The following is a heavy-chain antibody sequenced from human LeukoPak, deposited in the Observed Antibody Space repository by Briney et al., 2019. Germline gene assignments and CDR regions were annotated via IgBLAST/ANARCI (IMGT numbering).Heavy chain of an antibody. Sequence: PSETLSLTCTVSGGSISSYYWSWIRQPAGKGLEWIGRIYTSGSTNYNPSLKSRVTMSVDTSKNQFSLKLSSVTAADTAVYYCVRSGGYCGTTTCHVEYFDLRGRGTLVTVSS. D-gene: IGHD2-2*01. V-gene: IGHV4-4*07. J-gene: IGHJ2*01. CDR2: IYTSGST. CDR1: GGSISSYY. CDR3: VRSGGYCGTTTCHVEYFDL.